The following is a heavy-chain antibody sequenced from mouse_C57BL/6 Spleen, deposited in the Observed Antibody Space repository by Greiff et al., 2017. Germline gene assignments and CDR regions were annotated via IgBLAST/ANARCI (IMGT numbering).Heavy chain of an antibody. J-gene: IGHJ2*01. CDR3: ARFQGDYFDY. CDR2: INYDGSST. V-gene: IGHV5-16*01. Sequence: EVQLVESEGGLVQPGSSMKLSCTASGFTFSDYYMAWVRQVPEKGLEWVANINYDGSSTYYLDSLKSRFIISRDNAKNILYLQMSSLKSEDTATYYCARFQGDYFDYWGQGTTLTVSS. CDR1: GFTFSDYY.